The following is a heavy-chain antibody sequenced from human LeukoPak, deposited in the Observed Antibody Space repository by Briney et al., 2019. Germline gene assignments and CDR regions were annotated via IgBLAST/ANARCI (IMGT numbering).Heavy chain of an antibody. CDR1: GGTFSSYA. CDR2: IIPIFGTA. J-gene: IGHJ4*02. D-gene: IGHD3-10*01. CDR3: ARGQTNRLLWVGELVSNINPFDY. V-gene: IGHV1-69*05. Sequence: SVKVSCKASGGTFSSYAISWVRQAPGQGLEWMGGIIPIFGTASYAQKVQGRVTMSTDTSTSTVYMELRSLISDDTGVYYCARGQTNRLLWVGELVSNINPFDYWGQGTLVTVSS.